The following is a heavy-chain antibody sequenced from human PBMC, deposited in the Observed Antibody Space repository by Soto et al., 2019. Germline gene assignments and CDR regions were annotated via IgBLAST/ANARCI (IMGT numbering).Heavy chain of an antibody. CDR3: ARDHSNYGHYYYGMDV. J-gene: IGHJ6*02. CDR1: GFTFSDYY. V-gene: IGHV3-11*06. CDR2: ISSSSSYT. D-gene: IGHD4-4*01. Sequence: GGSLRLSCAASGFTFSDYYMSWIRQAPGKGLEWVSYISSSSSYTNYADSVKGRFTISRDNAKNSLYLQMNSLRAEDTAVYYCARDHSNYGHYYYGMDVWGQGTTVTVSS.